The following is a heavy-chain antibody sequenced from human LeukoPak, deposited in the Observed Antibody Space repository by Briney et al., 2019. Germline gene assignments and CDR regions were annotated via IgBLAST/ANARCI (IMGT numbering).Heavy chain of an antibody. CDR3: ARDPVSYSSGWLKNAFDI. CDR1: GGSISSHY. CDR2: TYYSGST. Sequence: SETLSLTCTVSGGSISSHYWSWIRQPPGKGLEWIGYTYYSGSTNYNPSLKSRVTISVDTSKNQFSLKLSSVTAADTAVYYCARDPVSYSSGWLKNAFDIWGQGTMVTVSS. V-gene: IGHV4-59*11. D-gene: IGHD6-19*01. J-gene: IGHJ3*02.